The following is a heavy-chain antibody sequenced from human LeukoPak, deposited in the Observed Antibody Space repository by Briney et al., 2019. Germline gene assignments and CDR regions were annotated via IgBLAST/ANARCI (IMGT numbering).Heavy chain of an antibody. V-gene: IGHV3-30*04. CDR2: IFSDRSDK. Sequence: GGSLTLSCVASGFTFSRYAMHWVRQAPGKGLEWVSDIFSDRSDKFYADSVRGRFTISRDDSKNTLYLQISSLRVEDTALYYCARDNADRNMGNAFDYWGQGTLVTVSS. D-gene: IGHD1-26*01. J-gene: IGHJ4*02. CDR3: ARDNADRNMGNAFDY. CDR1: GFTFSRYA.